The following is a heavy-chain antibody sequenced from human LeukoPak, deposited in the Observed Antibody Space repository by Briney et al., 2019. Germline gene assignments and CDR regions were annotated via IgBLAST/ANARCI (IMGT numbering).Heavy chain of an antibody. CDR3: ARAGRDSSTYYRL. CDR2: ISAYNGNT. D-gene: IGHD3-22*01. V-gene: IGHV1-18*01. J-gene: IGHJ4*02. CDR1: GGTFSSYA. Sequence: ASVKVSCKASGGTFSSYAISWVRQAPGQGLEWMGWISAYNGNTNYAQNLQGRVTMTTNTSTATAYMELESLRSDDTAMYFCARAGRDSSTYYRLWGQGTLVTVSS.